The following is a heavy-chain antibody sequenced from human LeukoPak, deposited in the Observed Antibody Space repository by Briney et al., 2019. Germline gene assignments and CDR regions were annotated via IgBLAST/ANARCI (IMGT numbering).Heavy chain of an antibody. Sequence: SETLSLTCAVYGGSFSGYYWSWIRQPPGKGLGWIGEINHSGSTNYNPSLKSRVTISVDTSKNQFSLKLSSVTAADTAVYYCGVLYDSSGYYKTPYYYYYGMDVWGQGTTVTVSS. J-gene: IGHJ6*02. CDR1: GGSFSGYY. V-gene: IGHV4-34*01. CDR2: INHSGST. D-gene: IGHD3-22*01. CDR3: GVLYDSSGYYKTPYYYYYGMDV.